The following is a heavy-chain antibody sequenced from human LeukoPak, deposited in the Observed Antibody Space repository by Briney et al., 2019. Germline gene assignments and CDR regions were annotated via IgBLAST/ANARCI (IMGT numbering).Heavy chain of an antibody. Sequence: GGSLRLSCAASGFTFSNAWMSWVRQAPGKGLEWVGRIKSKTDGGTADYAAPVKGRFTISRDDSKNTLYLQMNSLKTEDTAVYYCTIEGIAVAGDDYWGQGTLVTVSS. D-gene: IGHD6-19*01. CDR2: IKSKTDGGTA. CDR1: GFTFSNAW. V-gene: IGHV3-15*01. J-gene: IGHJ4*02. CDR3: TIEGIAVAGDDY.